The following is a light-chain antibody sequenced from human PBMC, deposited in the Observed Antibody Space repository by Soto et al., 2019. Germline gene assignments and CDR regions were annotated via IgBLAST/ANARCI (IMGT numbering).Light chain of an antibody. CDR3: QQYGSSPGT. Sequence: EIVLTQSPGTLSLSPGERAPLSCRASQRVSSSYLAWYQQKPGQAPRLLIYGASSRATGIPDRFSGTGSGTAFTLTISRLEPDDFAVYYCQQYGSSPGTFGQGTKVDIK. CDR1: QRVSSSY. CDR2: GAS. V-gene: IGKV3-20*01. J-gene: IGKJ1*01.